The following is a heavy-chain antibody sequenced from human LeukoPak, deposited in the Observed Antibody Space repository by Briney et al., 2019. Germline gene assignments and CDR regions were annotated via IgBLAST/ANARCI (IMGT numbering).Heavy chain of an antibody. Sequence: GASVKVSCKASGYTFTSYYMHWVRQAPGQGLEWMGIINPSGGSTSYAQKFQGRATMTTDTSTSTAYMELRSLRSDDTAVYYCARGLGYYDSTEFDYWGQGTLVTVSS. J-gene: IGHJ4*02. CDR2: INPSGGST. D-gene: IGHD3-22*01. CDR1: GYTFTSYY. CDR3: ARGLGYYDSTEFDY. V-gene: IGHV1-46*01.